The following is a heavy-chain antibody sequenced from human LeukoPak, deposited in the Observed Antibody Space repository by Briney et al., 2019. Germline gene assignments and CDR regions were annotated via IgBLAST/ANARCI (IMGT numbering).Heavy chain of an antibody. CDR3: TTVSILIDC. D-gene: IGHD2-8*01. J-gene: IGHJ4*02. Sequence: PGGPLRLSCAASGFTFNNAWMSWVRQAPGKGLEWVGRIKSKASGGTADYAAPVKGRFTISRDDSKNILYLQMNSLKTEDTAVYYCTTVSILIDCWGQGTLVTVSS. CDR2: IKSKASGGTA. CDR1: GFTFNNAW. V-gene: IGHV3-15*01.